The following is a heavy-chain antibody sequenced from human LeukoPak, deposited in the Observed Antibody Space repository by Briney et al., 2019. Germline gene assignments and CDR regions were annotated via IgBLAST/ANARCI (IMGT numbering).Heavy chain of an antibody. CDR1: GFTFSSYE. D-gene: IGHD3-10*02. CDR3: AELGITMIGGV. V-gene: IGHV3-48*03. Sequence: GGSPRLSCAASGFTFSSYEMNWVRQAPGKGLEWDSYIRSSGSTIYYADSVKGRFTISRGNAKNSLYLQMNSLRAEDTAVYYCAELGITMIGGVWGKGTTVTISS. CDR2: IRSSGSTI. J-gene: IGHJ6*04.